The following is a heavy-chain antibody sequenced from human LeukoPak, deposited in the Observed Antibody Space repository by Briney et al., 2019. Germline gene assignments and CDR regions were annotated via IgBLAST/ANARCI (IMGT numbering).Heavy chain of an antibody. V-gene: IGHV3-7*01. CDR3: AKLLGDVTTFDY. Sequence: GGSLRLSCAASGFTFSRSWVTWVRQAPGKGLEWVACINQDGSVKHYMDSVKGRFTISRDNSNNSLFLQMNSLRAEDTAVYYCAKLLGDVTTFDYWGQGTLVTVSS. CDR2: INQDGSVK. CDR1: GFTFSRSW. J-gene: IGHJ4*02. D-gene: IGHD3-16*01.